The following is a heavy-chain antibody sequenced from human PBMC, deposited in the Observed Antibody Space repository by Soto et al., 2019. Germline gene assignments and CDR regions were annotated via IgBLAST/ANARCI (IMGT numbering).Heavy chain of an antibody. J-gene: IGHJ6*03. V-gene: IGHV1-18*01. CDR2: ISAYNGNT. CDR1: GYTYTSYG. D-gene: IGHD2-2*01. Sequence: ASVKVSCKASGYTYTSYGISWVRQAPGQGLEWMGWISAYNGNTNYARKLQGRVTMTTDTSTSTAYMELRSLRSDDTAVYYCASGRLGYCSSTSCYEGYYYYYMDVWGKGTTVTVSS. CDR3: ASGRLGYCSSTSCYEGYYYYYMDV.